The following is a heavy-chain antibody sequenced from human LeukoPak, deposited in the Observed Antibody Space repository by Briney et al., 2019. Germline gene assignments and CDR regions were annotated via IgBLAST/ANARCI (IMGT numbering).Heavy chain of an antibody. CDR3: ARGPRFIGVDY. V-gene: IGHV3-33*01. Sequence: GGSLRLSCAASGFTFSSYGMHWVRQAPGKRLEWVAVIWYDGSNKYYADSVKGRFTISRDNSKNTLYLQMNSLRAEDTAVYYCARGPRFIGVDYWGQGTLVTVSS. CDR2: IWYDGSNK. CDR1: GFTFSSYG. D-gene: IGHD3-3*01. J-gene: IGHJ4*02.